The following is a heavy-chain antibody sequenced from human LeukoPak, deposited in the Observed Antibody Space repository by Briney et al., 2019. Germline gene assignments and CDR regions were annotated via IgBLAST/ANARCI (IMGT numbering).Heavy chain of an antibody. CDR2: ISWNSGSI. J-gene: IGHJ4*02. CDR1: GFTFDDYA. Sequence: GRSLRLSCAASGFTFDDYAMHWVRQAPGKGLEWVSGISWNSGSIGYADSVKGRLTISRDNAKNSLYLQMNSLRAEDTALYYCAKDAYSSGWFFDYWGQGTLVTVSS. D-gene: IGHD6-19*01. V-gene: IGHV3-9*01. CDR3: AKDAYSSGWFFDY.